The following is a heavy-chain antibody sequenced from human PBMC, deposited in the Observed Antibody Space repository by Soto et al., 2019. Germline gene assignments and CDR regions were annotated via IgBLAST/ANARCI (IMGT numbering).Heavy chain of an antibody. Sequence: LGESLKISCKGSGYSSTSYWIGWVRQMPGKGLEWMGIIYPGDSDTRYSPSFQGQVTISADKSISTAYLQWSSLKASDTAMYYCARQKSYGDYAYYYYGMDVWGQGTTVTVS. D-gene: IGHD4-17*01. CDR2: IYPGDSDT. CDR3: ARQKSYGDYAYYYYGMDV. J-gene: IGHJ6*02. CDR1: GYSSTSYW. V-gene: IGHV5-51*01.